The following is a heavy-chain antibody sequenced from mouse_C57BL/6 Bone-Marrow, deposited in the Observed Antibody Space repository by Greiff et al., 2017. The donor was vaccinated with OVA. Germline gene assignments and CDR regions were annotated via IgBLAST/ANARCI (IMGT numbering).Heavy chain of an antibody. D-gene: IGHD1-1*01. J-gene: IGHJ4*01. CDR1: GYTFTSYW. V-gene: IGHV1-59*01. CDR3: ARRAYYYGSSARDY. Sequence: VQLQQPGAELVRPGTSVKLSCKASGYTFTSYWMHWVKQKPGQGLEWIGVIDPSDSYTNYNQKFKGKATLTVDTSSSTAYMQLSSLTSEDSAVYYCARRAYYYGSSARDYWGQGTSVTVSS. CDR2: IDPSDSYT.